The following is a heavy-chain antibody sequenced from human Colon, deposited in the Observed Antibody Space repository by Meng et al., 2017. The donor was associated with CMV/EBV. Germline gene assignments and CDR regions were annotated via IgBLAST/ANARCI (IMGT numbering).Heavy chain of an antibody. CDR2: IYYSGST. J-gene: IGHJ6*02. CDR3: ARGVPVLRFLEWLLHGMDV. Sequence: SETLSLTCTVSGGSISSSSYYWGWIRQPPGKGLEWIGSIYYSGSTYYNPSLKSRVTISVDTSKNQFSLKLSSVTAADTAVYYCARGVPVLRFLEWLLHGMDVWGQGTTVTVSS. D-gene: IGHD3-3*01. CDR1: GGSISSSSYY. V-gene: IGHV4-39*07.